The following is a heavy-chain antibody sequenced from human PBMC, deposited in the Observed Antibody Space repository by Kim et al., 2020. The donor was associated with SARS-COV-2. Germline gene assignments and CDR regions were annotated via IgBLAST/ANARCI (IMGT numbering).Heavy chain of an antibody. V-gene: IGHV1-18*01. CDR1: GYTFTSYG. J-gene: IGHJ5*02. D-gene: IGHD1-1*01. CDR3: ARVSTSGTTGNWFDP. CDR2: ISAYNGNT. Sequence: ASVKVSCKASGYTFTSYGISWVRQAPGQGLEWMGWISAYNGNTNYAQKLQGRVTMTTDTSTSTAYMELRSLRSDDTAVYYCARVSTSGTTGNWFDPWGQGTLVTVSS.